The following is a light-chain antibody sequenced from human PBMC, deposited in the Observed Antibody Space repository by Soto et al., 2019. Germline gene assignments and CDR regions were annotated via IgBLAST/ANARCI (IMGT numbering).Light chain of an antibody. Sequence: DIQMTQSPSSLSASVGDRVTITCRASQIISTYLNWFQQKPGKAPKLLIYSASSLLSGVPSRFSGSGSGTDFTLTISSLQPEDFATYYCQQSYDTPPTFGQGTKVDIK. V-gene: IGKV1-39*01. CDR3: QQSYDTPPT. CDR2: SAS. CDR1: QIISTY. J-gene: IGKJ1*01.